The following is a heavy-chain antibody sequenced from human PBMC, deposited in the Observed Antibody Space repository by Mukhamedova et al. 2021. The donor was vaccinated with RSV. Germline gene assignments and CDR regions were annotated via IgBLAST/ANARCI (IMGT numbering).Heavy chain of an antibody. Sequence: WIRQPPGKGLEYILYMSENGNTNYNPSLKSRVTMSVGTSKNQFSLQLSSVTAADTGMYYCARAVYGQLAFTWGQGTLVTVSS. D-gene: IGHD2-2*01. J-gene: IGHJ5*02. CDR3: ARAVYGQLAFT. V-gene: IGHV4-59*01. CDR2: MSENGNT.